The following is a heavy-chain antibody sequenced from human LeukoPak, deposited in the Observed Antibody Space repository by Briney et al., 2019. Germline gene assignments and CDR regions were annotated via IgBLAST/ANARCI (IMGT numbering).Heavy chain of an antibody. D-gene: IGHD5-18*01. CDR1: GFTFSNAW. CDR3: TTEGVYSYGSFDY. J-gene: IGHJ4*02. V-gene: IGHV3-15*01. Sequence: PGGTLRLSCAASGFTFSNAWMSWVRHARAKGLELVGGIKSKTDGGTTDYGAHVTGRFTISRDDSKNTLYLQMNSLKTEDTAVYYCTTEGVYSYGSFDYWGRGNLGTVSS. CDR2: IKSKTDGGTT.